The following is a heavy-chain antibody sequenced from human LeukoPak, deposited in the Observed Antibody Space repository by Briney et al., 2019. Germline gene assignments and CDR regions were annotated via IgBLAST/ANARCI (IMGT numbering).Heavy chain of an antibody. J-gene: IGHJ4*02. D-gene: IGHD3-22*01. Sequence: SETLSLTCTVSGGSISNYYWSWIRQPPGKGLEWIGYIYYSGSTNYNPSLKSRVTISVDTSKNQFSLKLSSVTAADTAVYYCARGDYDSSGYHLFDYWGQGTLVTVSS. CDR2: IYYSGST. V-gene: IGHV4-59*01. CDR1: GGSISNYY. CDR3: ARGDYDSSGYHLFDY.